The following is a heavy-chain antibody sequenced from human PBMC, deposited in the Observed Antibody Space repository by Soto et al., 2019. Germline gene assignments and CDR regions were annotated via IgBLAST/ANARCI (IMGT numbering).Heavy chain of an antibody. Sequence: QVQLVQSGAEVKKPGSSVKVPCKASGGTFSSYTISWVRQAPGQGLEWMGRIIPILGIANYAQKFQGRVTITADKSTSTADMELSSLRSEDTAVYYCARDRSAYGGNDYWGQGTLVTVSS. CDR1: GGTFSSYT. CDR2: IIPILGIA. CDR3: ARDRSAYGGNDY. V-gene: IGHV1-69*08. J-gene: IGHJ4*02. D-gene: IGHD4-17*01.